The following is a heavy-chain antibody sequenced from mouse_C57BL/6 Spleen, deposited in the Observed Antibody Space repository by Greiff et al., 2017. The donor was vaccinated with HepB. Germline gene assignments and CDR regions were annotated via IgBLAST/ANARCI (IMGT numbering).Heavy chain of an antibody. V-gene: IGHV14-3*01. D-gene: IGHD1-1*01. CDR2: IDPANGNT. CDR3: AQSHYYGSSYRVSWFAY. J-gene: IGHJ3*01. CDR1: GFNIKNTY. Sequence: EVQLQESVAELVRPGASVKLSCTASGFNIKNTYMHWVKQRPEQGLEWIGRIDPANGNTKYAPKFQGKATITADTSSNTAYLQLSSLTSEDTAIYYCAQSHYYGSSYRVSWFAYWGQGTLVTVSA.